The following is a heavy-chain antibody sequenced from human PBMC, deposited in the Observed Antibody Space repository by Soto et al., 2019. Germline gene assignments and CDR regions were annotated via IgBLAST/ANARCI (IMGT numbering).Heavy chain of an antibody. CDR1: GFTFSSYA. CDR2: ISYDGSNK. Sequence: PGGSLRLSCAASGFTFSSYAMHWVRQAPGKGLEWVAVISYDGSNKYYADSVKGRFTISRDNSKNTLYLQMNSLRAEDTAVYYCARDDRDVWGQGTTVTVS. D-gene: IGHD3-22*01. CDR3: ARDDRDV. V-gene: IGHV3-30-3*01. J-gene: IGHJ6*02.